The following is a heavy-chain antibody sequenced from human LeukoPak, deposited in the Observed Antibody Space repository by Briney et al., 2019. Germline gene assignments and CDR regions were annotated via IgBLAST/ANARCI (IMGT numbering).Heavy chain of an antibody. V-gene: IGHV1-46*01. CDR1: GYTLTELS. CDR2: INPSGGST. CDR3: ARSYCSGGSCYGAWFDP. Sequence: ASVKVSCKVSGYTLTELSMHWVRQAPGQGLEWMGIINPSGGSTSYAQKFQGRVTMTRDTSTSTVYMELSSLRSEDTAVYYCARSYCSGGSCYGAWFDPWGQGTLVTVTS. J-gene: IGHJ5*02. D-gene: IGHD2-15*01.